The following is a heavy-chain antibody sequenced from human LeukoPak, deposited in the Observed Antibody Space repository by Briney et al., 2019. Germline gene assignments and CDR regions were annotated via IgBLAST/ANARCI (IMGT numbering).Heavy chain of an antibody. V-gene: IGHV4-59*01. CDR3: ARGRSSHDY. Sequence: SETLSLTCTVSRGSISGYYWAWIRQSPGKGLEWIGYVHNIEDTNYNPSLKSRIAISVDTSKNQFSLKLSSVTAADTAVYYCARGRSSHDYWGQGTLVTVSS. D-gene: IGHD3-3*01. J-gene: IGHJ4*02. CDR1: RGSISGYY. CDR2: VHNIEDT.